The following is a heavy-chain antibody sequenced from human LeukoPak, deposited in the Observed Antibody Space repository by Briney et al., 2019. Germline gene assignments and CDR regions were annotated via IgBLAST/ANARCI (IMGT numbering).Heavy chain of an antibody. CDR3: AREDIVVVPAAMEDYYYYGMDV. CDR1: GGSISSSSFY. D-gene: IGHD2-2*01. CDR2: IYYSGST. Sequence: SETLSLTCTVSGGSISSSSFYWGWIRQPPGKGLEWIGSIYYSGSTYYNPSLKSRVTISVDTSKNQFSLKLSSVTAADTAVYYCAREDIVVVPAAMEDYYYYGMDVWGQGTTVTVSS. J-gene: IGHJ6*02. V-gene: IGHV4-39*07.